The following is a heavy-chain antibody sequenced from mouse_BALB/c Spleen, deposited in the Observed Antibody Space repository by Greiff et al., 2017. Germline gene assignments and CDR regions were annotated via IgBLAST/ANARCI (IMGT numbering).Heavy chain of an antibody. J-gene: IGHJ4*01. Sequence: VQGVESGGGLVQPGGSLRLSCATSGFTFSDFYMEWVRQPPGKRLEWIAASRNKANDYTTEYSASVKGRFVVSRDTSQSILYLQMNALRAEDTAVYYGARAARGDYGAMDYWSQGTSVTVSS. CDR1: GFTFSDFY. CDR2: SRNKANDYTT. CDR3: ARAARGDYGAMDY. D-gene: IGHD2-4*01. V-gene: IGHV7-1*02.